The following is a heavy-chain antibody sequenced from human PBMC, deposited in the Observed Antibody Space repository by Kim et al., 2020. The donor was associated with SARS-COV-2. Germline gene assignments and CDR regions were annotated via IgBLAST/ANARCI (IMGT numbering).Heavy chain of an antibody. D-gene: IGHD6-6*01. J-gene: IGHJ4*02. V-gene: IGHV2-70*01. CDR2: IDWDDDK. CDR1: VFSLSTSGMC. Sequence: SGPTLVKPTQTLTLTCTFSVFSLSTSGMCVSWIRQPPGKALEWLALIDWDDDKYYSTSLKTRLTISKDTSKNQVVHTMTNMDPVDTATYYCARIGGGGEYSGSVDYWGQGTLVTVSS. CDR3: ARIGGGGEYSGSVDY.